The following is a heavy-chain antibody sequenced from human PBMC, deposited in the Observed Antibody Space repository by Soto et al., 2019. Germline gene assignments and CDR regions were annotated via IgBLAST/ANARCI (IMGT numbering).Heavy chain of an antibody. J-gene: IGHJ4*02. CDR2: IYTSWST. CDR1: VGSISGYY. Sequence: LXLSCTVSVGSISGYYWSWMRPPAGEGLEWIGRIYTSWSTNYNPSLKSRVTMSVDTSKNQFSLKLSSVTAADTAVYYCARDRSYYDILTGPYFDYWGQGTLVTVSS. V-gene: IGHV4-4*07. D-gene: IGHD3-9*01. CDR3: ARDRSYYDILTGPYFDY.